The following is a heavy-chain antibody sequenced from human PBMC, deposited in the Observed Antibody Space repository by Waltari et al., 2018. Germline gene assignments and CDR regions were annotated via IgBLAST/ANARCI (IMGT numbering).Heavy chain of an antibody. CDR1: GGSISSSCSC. J-gene: IGHJ5*02. CDR3: AMAAAGTGWFDP. V-gene: IGHV4-39*07. CDR2: THSRGST. D-gene: IGHD6-13*01. Sequence: QLQLQESVPGLVKPSETMSLTCTVSGGSISSSCSCCGWIRQPPGEGLEWIGSTHSRGSTYYNPALMSRVTIKVNTTKNQFSLKLSAVTAADTAVYYCAMAAAGTGWFDPWGQGTLVTVSS.